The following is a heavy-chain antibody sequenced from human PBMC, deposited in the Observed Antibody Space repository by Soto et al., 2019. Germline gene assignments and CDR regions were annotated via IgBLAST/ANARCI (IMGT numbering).Heavy chain of an antibody. CDR1: GGSISSSSYY. CDR3: ARRKGVVPAAMRPKEAQTNWFDP. J-gene: IGHJ5*02. Sequence: QLQLQESGPGLVKPSETLSLTCTVSGGSISSSSYYWGWIRQPPGKGLEWFGSIYYSGSTYYNPSLKSRITIPVDTSKNQFSLKLSFVTAADTAVYYCARRKGVVPAAMRPKEAQTNWFDPWGQGTLVTVSS. CDR2: IYYSGST. V-gene: IGHV4-39*01. D-gene: IGHD2-2*01.